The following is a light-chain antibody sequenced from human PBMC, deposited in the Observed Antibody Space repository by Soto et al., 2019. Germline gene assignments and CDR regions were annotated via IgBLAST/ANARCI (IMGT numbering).Light chain of an antibody. CDR2: EAS. V-gene: IGKV1-9*01. Sequence: DIQMTQSPSSLSASVGDRVTITCRASQSISSYLAWCQQKPGKAPNLLIYEASILQRGVPSRFSGSISGTDFTLTISSLQAEDFATYYCQQTRSYPSTFGGGTKVDIK. CDR3: QQTRSYPST. J-gene: IGKJ4*01. CDR1: QSISSY.